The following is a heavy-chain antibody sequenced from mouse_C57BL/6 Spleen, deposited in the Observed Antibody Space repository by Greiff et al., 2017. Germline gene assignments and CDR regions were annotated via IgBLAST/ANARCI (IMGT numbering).Heavy chain of an antibody. V-gene: IGHV1-64*01. J-gene: IGHJ1*03. CDR3: ARYYGSSYGYFDV. D-gene: IGHD1-1*01. Sequence: QVQLQQPGAELVKPGASVKLSCKASGYTFTSYLMHWVKQRPGQGLEWIGMIHPNSGSTNYNEKFKSKATLTVDKSSSTAYMQLSSLTSEDSAVYYCARYYGSSYGYFDVWGTGTTVTVSS. CDR2: IHPNSGST. CDR1: GYTFTSYL.